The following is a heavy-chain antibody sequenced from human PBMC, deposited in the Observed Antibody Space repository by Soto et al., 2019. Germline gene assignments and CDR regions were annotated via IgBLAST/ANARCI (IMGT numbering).Heavy chain of an antibody. CDR2: FDPEDGET. Sequence: XSVKVSCKVSGYTLTELSMHWVRQAPGKGLEWMGGFDPEDGETIYAQKFQGRVTMTEDTSTDTAYMELSSLRSEDTAVYYCATAPRDGYNPYFDYWGQGTLVTVSS. V-gene: IGHV1-24*01. J-gene: IGHJ4*02. D-gene: IGHD5-12*01. CDR3: ATAPRDGYNPYFDY. CDR1: GYTLTELS.